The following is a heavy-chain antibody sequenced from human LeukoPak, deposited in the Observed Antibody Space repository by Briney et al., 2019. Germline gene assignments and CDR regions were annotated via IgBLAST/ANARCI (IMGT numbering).Heavy chain of an antibody. Sequence: ASVKVSCKASGGTFSSYAISWVRQAPGQGLEWMGGIIPIFGTANYAQKFQGRVTITADESTSTAYMELSSLRSEDTAVYYCARDRHSIVVVPAASAFDIWGQGTMVTVSS. D-gene: IGHD2-2*01. V-gene: IGHV1-69*13. J-gene: IGHJ3*02. CDR3: ARDRHSIVVVPAASAFDI. CDR2: IIPIFGTA. CDR1: GGTFSSYA.